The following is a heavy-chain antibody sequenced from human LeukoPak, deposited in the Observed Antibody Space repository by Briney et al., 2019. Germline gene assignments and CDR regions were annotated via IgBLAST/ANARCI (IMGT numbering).Heavy chain of an antibody. CDR3: ARAGCSSTSCYTTYGMDV. CDR1: GFIFSSYA. CDR2: ISGSGGST. J-gene: IGHJ6*02. D-gene: IGHD2-2*02. V-gene: IGHV3-23*01. Sequence: GGSLRLSCAASGFIFSSYAMSWVRQAPGKGLEWVSVISGSGGSTYYADSVKGRFTIPRDYSKNTVYLQMKSLRAEDTAVYYCARAGCSSTSCYTTYGMDVWGQGTTVTVSS.